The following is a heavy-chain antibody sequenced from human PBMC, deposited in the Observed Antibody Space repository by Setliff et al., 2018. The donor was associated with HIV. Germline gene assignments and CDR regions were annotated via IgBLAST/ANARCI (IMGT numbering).Heavy chain of an antibody. CDR1: GFTFNDFS. CDR2: ISPDSTYI. V-gene: IGHV3-21*01. D-gene: IGHD1-26*01. CDR3: ARGTDYSGWFYDY. Sequence: GGSLRLSCAASGFTFNDFSMNWVRQAPGKGLEWVSSISPDSTYIYYADSVKGRFTISRDNAKNSLYLQMNSLRAEDTAVYYCARGTDYSGWFYDYWGQGTQVTVSS. J-gene: IGHJ4*02.